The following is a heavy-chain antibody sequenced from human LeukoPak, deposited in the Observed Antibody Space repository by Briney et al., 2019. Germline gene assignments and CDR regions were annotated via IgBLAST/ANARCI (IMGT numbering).Heavy chain of an antibody. D-gene: IGHD6-19*01. J-gene: IGHJ4*02. V-gene: IGHV3-74*01. Sequence: SGGSLRLSCVASGYTFSSNWMHWVRQAPGKGLVWVSRIKNDGSGVYADSVKGRFTISRDNDKNTLYLQMNSLRVEDTAVYYCARAEVAGTFGYWGQGTLVTVSS. CDR1: GYTFSSNW. CDR2: IKNDGSG. CDR3: ARAEVAGTFGY.